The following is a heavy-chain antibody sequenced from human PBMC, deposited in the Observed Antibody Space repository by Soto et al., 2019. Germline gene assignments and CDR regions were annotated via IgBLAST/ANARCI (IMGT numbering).Heavy chain of an antibody. J-gene: IGHJ2*01. D-gene: IGHD2-15*01. CDR3: ARGLVVVSATYWYFDL. V-gene: IGHV1-8*01. CDR1: GYTFTSYD. CDR2: MNPNSGKA. Sequence: QVQLVQSGAEVKKPGASVKVSCKASGYTFTSYDINWVRQSSGQGLEWIGWMNPNSGKAVYEQKFQGRVTMAGNTSISTAYMELSSLRSDDTAVYFCARGLVVVSATYWYFDLWGRGTLLTVSS.